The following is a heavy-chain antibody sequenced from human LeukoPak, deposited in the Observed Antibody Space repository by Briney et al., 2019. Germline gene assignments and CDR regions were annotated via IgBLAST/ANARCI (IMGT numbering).Heavy chain of an antibody. CDR2: IRNKADGSTT. D-gene: IGHD2/OR15-2a*01. CDR3: ARGQYLASLDY. V-gene: IGHV3-72*01. J-gene: IGHJ4*02. CDR1: GFIFGDHY. Sequence: PGGSLRLSCAASGFIFGDHYMHWVRQAPGKGLEWVGRIRNKADGSTTEYAASVKGRFIVSRDDSRNSLPLQMYSLKTEDTAVYFCARGQYLASLDYWGQGTLVTVSS.